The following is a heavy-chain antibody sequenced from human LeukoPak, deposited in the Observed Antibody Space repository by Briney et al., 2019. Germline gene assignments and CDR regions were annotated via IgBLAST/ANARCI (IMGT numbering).Heavy chain of an antibody. D-gene: IGHD1-26*01. J-gene: IGHJ3*02. CDR1: GFTFSSYS. V-gene: IGHV3-21*01. CDR2: ISSSSSYI. CDR3: ARDPSSGSYPDAFDI. Sequence: GGSLRLSCAASGFTFSSYSMNWVRQAPGKGLEWVSSISSSSSYIYYADSVKGRFTISRDNAKNSLYLQVNSLRAEDTAVYYCARDPSSGSYPDAFDIWGQGTMVTVSS.